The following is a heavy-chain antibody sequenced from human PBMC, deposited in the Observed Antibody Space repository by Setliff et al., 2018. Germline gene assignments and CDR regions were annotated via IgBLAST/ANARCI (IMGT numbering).Heavy chain of an antibody. CDR1: GFSLTTSGMS. J-gene: IGHJ4*02. CDR2: IDWDDDE. V-gene: IGHV2-70*04. Sequence: SGPTLVNPSQTLTLTCTFAGFSLTTSGMSVNWIRQPPGKALEWLARIDWDDDELFNSNLRTRLTISKDTSKKQVVLTLTKVDPVDTATYYCARSNLRYFESLDYWGQGILVTVSS. CDR3: ARSNLRYFESLDY. D-gene: IGHD3-9*01.